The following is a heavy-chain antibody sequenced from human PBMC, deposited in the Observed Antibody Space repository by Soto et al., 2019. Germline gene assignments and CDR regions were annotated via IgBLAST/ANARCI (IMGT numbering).Heavy chain of an antibody. Sequence: EVQLVESGGGLVQPGGSLRLSCAASGFRFSDHYIDWVRQAPGKGLEWVGRSRNRANSYTTEFAASVKGRFTISRDDSKNSLYLQMNRLKIEDTAVYYCARSSARGIDDLDIWGQGTMVTVSS. D-gene: IGHD3-16*01. CDR1: GFRFSDHY. CDR3: ARSSARGIDDLDI. CDR2: SRNRANSYTT. V-gene: IGHV3-72*01. J-gene: IGHJ3*02.